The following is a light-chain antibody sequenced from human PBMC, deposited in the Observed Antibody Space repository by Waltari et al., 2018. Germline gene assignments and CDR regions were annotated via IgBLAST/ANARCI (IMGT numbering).Light chain of an antibody. J-gene: IGKJ3*01. CDR3: HQYYNIPFT. CDR2: WAS. V-gene: IGKV4-1*01. CDR1: QSVLYSSNNKNY. Sequence: DIVMTQSPDSLAVSLGEWATINTKTRQSVLYSSNNKNYLAWYQQKPGQPPKLLIYWASTRESGVPDRLSGSGSGTDFTLTISSLQTEDVAVYYCHQYYNIPFTFGPGTKVDIK.